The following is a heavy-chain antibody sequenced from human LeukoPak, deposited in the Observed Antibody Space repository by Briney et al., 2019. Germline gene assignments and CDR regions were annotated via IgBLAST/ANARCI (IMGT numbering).Heavy chain of an antibody. V-gene: IGHV4-59*08. Sequence: SETLSLTCTVSGGSISGQYWSWIRQPPGRGLEWIGYVSYSGTTKYNPSLKSRVTISVDTSKNQFSLKVNSMTAADTSVYYCARLRFLEWLFPWFDPWGQETLITVSS. J-gene: IGHJ5*02. CDR3: ARLRFLEWLFPWFDP. D-gene: IGHD3-3*01. CDR1: GGSISGQY. CDR2: VSYSGTT.